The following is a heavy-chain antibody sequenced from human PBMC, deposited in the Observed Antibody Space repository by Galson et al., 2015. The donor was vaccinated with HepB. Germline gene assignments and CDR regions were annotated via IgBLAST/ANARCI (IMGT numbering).Heavy chain of an antibody. CDR2: TYYRSKWYN. D-gene: IGHD3-22*01. V-gene: IGHV6-1*01. J-gene: IGHJ6*02. Sequence: CAISGDSVSSSTAAWNWIRQSPSRGLVWLGRTYYRSKWYNDYAVSVKSRITINPDTSKNQFSLQLSSVTPDDTAVYYCARDSFYDNTGYPVPRNFGVDVWGQGTTVTVSS. CDR3: ARDSFYDNTGYPVPRNFGVDV. CDR1: GDSVSSSTAA.